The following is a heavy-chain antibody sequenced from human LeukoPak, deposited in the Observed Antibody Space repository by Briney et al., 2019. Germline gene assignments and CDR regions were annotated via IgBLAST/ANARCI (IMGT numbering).Heavy chain of an antibody. V-gene: IGHV3-30*02. D-gene: IGHD7-27*01. CDR1: GFIFSTYD. CDR2: IRNDGSDQ. Sequence: GGSLRLSCAASGFIFSTYDMHWVRQAPGKGLEWVTFIRNDGSDQYYADFVKGRFSISRDNAKTTLYLQMNDLRVDDTAVYYCVRDTLGSLDFWGQGTLVTVSS. J-gene: IGHJ4*02. CDR3: VRDTLGSLDF.